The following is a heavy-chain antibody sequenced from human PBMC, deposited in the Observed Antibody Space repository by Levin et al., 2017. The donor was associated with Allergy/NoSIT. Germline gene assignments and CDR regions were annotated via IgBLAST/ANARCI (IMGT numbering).Heavy chain of an antibody. V-gene: IGHV1-69*06. CDR3: ASGEAFWSGYTTWGGRINSYYYMDV. CDR2: IIPIFSTA. J-gene: IGHJ6*03. Sequence: SVKVSCKASGGTFSSYAINWVRQAPGQGLEWMGGIIPIFSTADYAQSFQDRVSITADKSTSTAYMELSSLRSDDTAVYYCASGEAFWSGYTTWGGRINSYYYMDVWGNGTTVTVSS. CDR1: GGTFSSYA. D-gene: IGHD3-3*01.